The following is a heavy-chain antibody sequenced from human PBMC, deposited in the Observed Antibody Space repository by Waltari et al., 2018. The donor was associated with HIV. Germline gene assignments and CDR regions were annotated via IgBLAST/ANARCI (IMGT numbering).Heavy chain of an antibody. CDR1: GFTFDDYA. J-gene: IGHJ4*02. D-gene: IGHD1-26*01. V-gene: IGHV3-9*01. CDR2: ISWNRDST. Sequence: EVQLVESGGGLVQPGRSLRLSCAASGFTFDDYAMPWVRQVSGKGREWGSGISWNRDSTGYADSGKGRFTIARDNAKTSLYLQMNSLRTEDTALYYCAKAESFFHPPDYWGQGTLVTVSS. CDR3: AKAESFFHPPDY.